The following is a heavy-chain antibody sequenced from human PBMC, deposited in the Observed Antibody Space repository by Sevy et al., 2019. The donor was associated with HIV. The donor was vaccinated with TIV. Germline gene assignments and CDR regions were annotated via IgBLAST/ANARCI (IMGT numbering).Heavy chain of an antibody. D-gene: IGHD3-22*01. CDR2: ISSSGSTI. Sequence: GGSLRLSCAASGFTFSDYYMSWIRQAPGKGLEWVSYISSSGSTIYYADSVKGRFTISRDNAKNALYLQMNSLRAEDTAMYYCARAPNRSGYYSVFFSDYWGQGTLVTVSS. CDR1: GFTFSDYY. CDR3: ARAPNRSGYYSVFFSDY. V-gene: IGHV3-11*01. J-gene: IGHJ4*02.